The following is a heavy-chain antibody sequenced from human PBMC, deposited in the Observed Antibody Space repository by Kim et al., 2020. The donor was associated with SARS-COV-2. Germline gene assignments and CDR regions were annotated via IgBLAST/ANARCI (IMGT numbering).Heavy chain of an antibody. D-gene: IGHD4-4*01. CDR2: INDDGSDT. CDR3: ARDLDYILFDY. V-gene: IGHV3-74*01. J-gene: IGHJ4*02. CDR1: GVTLWDVT. Sequence: GGSLRLSCAASGVTLWDVTMHWVCQAPGKGLIWVSRINDDGSDTRYADFAKGRFTISRDNAKNTLNLQMHSLRAEDTAVYYCARDLDYILFDYWGQGALVTVSS.